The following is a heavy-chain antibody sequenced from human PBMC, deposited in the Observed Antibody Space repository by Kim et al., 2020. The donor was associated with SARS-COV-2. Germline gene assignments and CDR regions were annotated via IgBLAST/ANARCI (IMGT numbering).Heavy chain of an antibody. CDR3: ASYLAVAGTNY. CDR1: GFTFSSYW. CDR2: IKQDGSEK. V-gene: IGHV3-7*01. D-gene: IGHD6-19*01. Sequence: GGSLRLSCAASGFTFSSYWMSWVRQAPGRGLEWVANIKQDGSEKYYVDSVKGRFTISRDNAKNSLYLQMNSLRAEDTAVYYCASYLAVAGTNYWGQGTLVTVSS. J-gene: IGHJ4*02.